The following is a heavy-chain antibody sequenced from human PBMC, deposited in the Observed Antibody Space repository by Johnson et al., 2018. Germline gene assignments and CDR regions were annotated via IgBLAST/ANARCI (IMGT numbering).Heavy chain of an antibody. CDR2: ISWDGGST. Sequence: VQLVQSGGVVVQPGGSLRLSCAASGFTFDDYSMHWVRQAPGKGLEWASLISWDGGSTYYADSVKGRFTISRENRKNSLYLQMKSLRTEDTALYYCAKDIRRVGIAEAGTVGFHNWGQGTRVTVSS. V-gene: IGHV3-43*01. CDR1: GFTFDDYS. J-gene: IGHJ1*01. CDR3: AKDIRRVGIAEAGTVGFHN. D-gene: IGHD6-19*01.